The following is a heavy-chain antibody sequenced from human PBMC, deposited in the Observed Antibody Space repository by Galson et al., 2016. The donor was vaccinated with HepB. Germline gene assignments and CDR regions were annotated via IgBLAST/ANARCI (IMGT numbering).Heavy chain of an antibody. J-gene: IGHJ4*02. CDR3: ARTDNYNSDFARFDY. V-gene: IGHV2-70*01. D-gene: IGHD3-10*01. Sequence: PALVKPTQTLTLTCTLSGLSLSTSGMCVSWIRQPPGKALEWLALIDWEDEKYYNTSLKTRLTISKDTSKNQVVLTMTNMDPVGTATYYCARTDNYNSDFARFDYWGQGILVAVYS. CDR1: GLSLSTSGMC. CDR2: IDWEDEK.